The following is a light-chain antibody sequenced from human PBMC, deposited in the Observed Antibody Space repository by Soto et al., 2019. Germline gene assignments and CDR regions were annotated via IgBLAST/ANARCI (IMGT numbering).Light chain of an antibody. V-gene: IGLV2-11*01. J-gene: IGLJ3*02. Sequence: QSALTQPRSVSGSPGQSVTISCTGTSSDVGGYNYVSWYQQHPGKAPKLMIYDVSKRPSGVPDRFSGSKSGNTASLTISGLHAEDEAYYYCCSYAGSYTWVFGGGTQLTVL. CDR3: CSYAGSYTWV. CDR2: DVS. CDR1: SSDVGGYNY.